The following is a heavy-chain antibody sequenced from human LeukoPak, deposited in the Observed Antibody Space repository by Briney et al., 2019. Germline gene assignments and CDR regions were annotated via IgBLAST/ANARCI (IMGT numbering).Heavy chain of an antibody. V-gene: IGHV4-61*02. CDR1: GGSISSGSYY. CDR2: IYTSGST. J-gene: IGHJ6*03. CDR3: ARVVVVVPAAIPDYYYYMDV. D-gene: IGHD2-2*01. Sequence: PSETLSLTCTVSGGSISSGSYYWSWIRQPAGKGLEWIGRIYTSGSTNYNPSLKSRVTISVDTSKNQFSLKLSTVTAADTAVYYCARVVVVVPAAIPDYYYYMDVWGKGTTVTVSS.